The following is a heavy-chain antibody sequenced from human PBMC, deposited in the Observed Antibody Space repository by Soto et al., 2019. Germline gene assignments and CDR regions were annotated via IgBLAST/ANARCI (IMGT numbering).Heavy chain of an antibody. CDR2: INHSGST. CDR3: ARATPDGWEYYFDY. V-gene: IGHV4-34*01. CDR1: GGSFSGYY. D-gene: IGHD1-26*01. J-gene: IGHJ4*02. Sequence: PSETLSLTCAVYGGSFSGYYWSWIRQPPGKGLEWIGEINHSGSTNYNPSLKSRVTISVDTSKNQFSLKLSSVTAADTAVYYCARATPDGWEYYFDYWGQGTLVTASS.